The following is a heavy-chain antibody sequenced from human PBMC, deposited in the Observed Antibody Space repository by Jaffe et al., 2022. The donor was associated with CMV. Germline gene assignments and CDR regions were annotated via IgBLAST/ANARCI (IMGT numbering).Heavy chain of an antibody. Sequence: QVQLVESGGGVVQPGRSLRLSCAASGFTFSSYGMHWVRQAPGKGLEWVAVIWYDGSNKYYADSVKGRFTISRDNSKNTLYLQMNSLRAEDTAVYYCARDPMITFGGVIGTDAFDIWGQGTMVTVSS. CDR3: ARDPMITFGGVIGTDAFDI. V-gene: IGHV3-33*08. CDR1: GFTFSSYG. CDR2: IWYDGSNK. J-gene: IGHJ3*02. D-gene: IGHD3-16*02.